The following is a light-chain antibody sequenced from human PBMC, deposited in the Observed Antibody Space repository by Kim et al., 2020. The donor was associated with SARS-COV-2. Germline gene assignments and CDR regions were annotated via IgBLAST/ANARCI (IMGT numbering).Light chain of an antibody. CDR1: QVIRND. J-gene: IGKJ1*01. Sequence: AIQMTQSPSSLSASVGDRVTITCRASQVIRNDLGWYQAKPGKAPKLLIYAASSLHSGVPSRFSGSGSGTDFTLTISSLQPEDFATYYCLQDYSYPRTFGQGTKVDIK. V-gene: IGKV1-6*01. CDR2: AAS. CDR3: LQDYSYPRT.